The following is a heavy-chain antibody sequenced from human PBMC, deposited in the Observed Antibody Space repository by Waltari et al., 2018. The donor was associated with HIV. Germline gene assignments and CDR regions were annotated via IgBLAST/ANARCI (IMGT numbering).Heavy chain of an antibody. D-gene: IGHD5-18*01. J-gene: IGHJ6*02. Sequence: EVQLVESGGGLVQPGGSLRLSCAASGFTVSSNYMSWVRQAPGKGLEWVSLSYTGSSTYYADSVKGRFTISRDNSKNTLYLQMNSLRAEDTAVYYCASPDTTMVHGHYYFYHMDVWGQGTTVTVSS. CDR1: GFTVSSNY. V-gene: IGHV3-66*01. CDR2: SYTGSST. CDR3: ASPDTTMVHGHYYFYHMDV.